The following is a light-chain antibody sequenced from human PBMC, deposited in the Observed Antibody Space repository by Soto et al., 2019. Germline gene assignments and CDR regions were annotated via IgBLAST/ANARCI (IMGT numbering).Light chain of an antibody. CDR2: DVS. Sequence: QSVLTQPASVSGSPGQSITIFCTGTSSDVGSYNYVSWYQQHPGRAPKLMIYDVSSRPSGVSNRFSGSKSGNTASLTISGLQAEDEADYFCTSYTSSSTYVFGTGTRSPS. J-gene: IGLJ1*01. V-gene: IGLV2-14*03. CDR3: TSYTSSSTYV. CDR1: SSDVGSYNY.